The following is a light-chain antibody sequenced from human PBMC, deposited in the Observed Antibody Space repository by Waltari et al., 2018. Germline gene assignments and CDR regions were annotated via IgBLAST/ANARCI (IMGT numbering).Light chain of an antibody. CDR3: ATWDDSLSAWV. V-gene: IGLV1-47*01. CDR2: RKK. CDR1: SSNIGSNF. Sequence: QSVLTQPPSASGTPGQRATISCSGRSSNIGSNFVYWYQQLPGTAPKLPIYRKKQRPSGVPDRFSGSKSGTSASLAISGLRSEDEADYYCATWDDSLSAWVFGGGTKLTVL. J-gene: IGLJ3*02.